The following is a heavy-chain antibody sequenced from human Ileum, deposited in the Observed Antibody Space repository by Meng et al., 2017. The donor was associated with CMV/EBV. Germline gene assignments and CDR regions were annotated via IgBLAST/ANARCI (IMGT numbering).Heavy chain of an antibody. J-gene: IGHJ5*02. CDR3: ARVPGYYDSSGSMNWFDP. V-gene: IGHV4-30-4*08. Sequence: ISRGDYYWSWIRQPPGKGLEWIGYIYYSGSTYYNPSLKSRVTISVDTSKNQFSLKLSSVTAADTAVYYCARVPGYYDSSGSMNWFDPWGQGTLVTVSS. CDR1: ISRGDYY. CDR2: IYYSGST. D-gene: IGHD3-22*01.